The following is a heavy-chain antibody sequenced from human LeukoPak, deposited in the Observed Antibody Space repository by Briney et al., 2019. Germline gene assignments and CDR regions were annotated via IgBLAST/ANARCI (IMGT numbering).Heavy chain of an antibody. CDR2: IYYSGGT. CDR1: GGSMSPFY. CDR3: ATSGKYHVYYFDY. J-gene: IGHJ4*02. Sequence: SETLSLTCTASGGSMSPFYWSWIRQSPGKGLEWIGSIYYSGGTNYNPSLKSRVTISVDTSKNQVSLKLTSVTAADTAVYYCATSGKYHVYYFDYWGQGTLVTVSS. D-gene: IGHD1-1*01. V-gene: IGHV4-59*08.